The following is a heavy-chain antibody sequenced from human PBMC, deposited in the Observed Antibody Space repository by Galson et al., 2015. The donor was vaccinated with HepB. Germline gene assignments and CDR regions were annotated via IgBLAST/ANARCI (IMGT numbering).Heavy chain of an antibody. Sequence: CAISGDSVSSNSAAWNWIRQSPSRGLEWLGRTYYRSKWYNDYAVSVKSRITINPDTSKNQFSLQLNSVTPEDTAVYYCARDPSVMITFGGVIVQYYYYGMDVWCQGTTVTVSS. V-gene: IGHV6-1*01. CDR2: TYYRSKWYN. CDR1: GDSVSSNSAA. CDR3: ARDPSVMITFGGVIVQYYYYGMDV. J-gene: IGHJ6*02. D-gene: IGHD3-16*02.